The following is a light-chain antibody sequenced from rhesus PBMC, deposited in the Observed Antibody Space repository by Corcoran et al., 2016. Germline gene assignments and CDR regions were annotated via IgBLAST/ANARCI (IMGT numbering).Light chain of an antibody. V-gene: IGKV1-25*01. Sequence: DIQMTQSPSSLSASVGDRVTITCRASQGISNNLAWSHQKPGKVPKLLIYKASTLQSGIPSRFSGSGCGTDITLTISSLQPEDFATYYCRHGYGILTFGGGTKVEIK. CDR3: RHGYGILT. CDR1: QGISNN. J-gene: IGKJ4*01. CDR2: KAS.